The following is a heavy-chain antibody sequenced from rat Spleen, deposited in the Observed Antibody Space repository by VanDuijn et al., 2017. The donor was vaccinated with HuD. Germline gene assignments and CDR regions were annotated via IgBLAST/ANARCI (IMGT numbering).Heavy chain of an antibody. D-gene: IGHD1-4*01. V-gene: IGHV5-31*01. J-gene: IGHJ3*01. Sequence: EVHLVESGGGLVQPGRSLKLSCVASGFTFNDYWMSWIRQAPGKGLEWVASITNTGDSVPYPDSVKGRFTISRDGAQNTLYLQMNSLRSEDTATYYCATAGSRVSRFAYWGQGTLVTVSS. CDR2: ITNTGDSV. CDR3: ATAGSRVSRFAY. CDR1: GFTFNDYW.